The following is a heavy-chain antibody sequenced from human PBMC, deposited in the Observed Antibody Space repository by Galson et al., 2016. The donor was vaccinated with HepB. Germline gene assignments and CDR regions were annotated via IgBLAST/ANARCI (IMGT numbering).Heavy chain of an antibody. J-gene: IGHJ5*02. V-gene: IGHV1-69*13. D-gene: IGHD3-10*01. CDR3: AREVEHGSGGYFPSLGSVSVWFDP. CDR2: IIPIFGTV. CDR1: GGTFSSYA. Sequence: SVKVSCKASGGTFSSYAISWVRQAPGQGLEWMGGIIPIFGTVDYSQKLQGRVTITADEFTSTAYMELSSLRSEDTAVYYCAREVEHGSGGYFPSLGSVSVWFDPWGQGTLVTVSS.